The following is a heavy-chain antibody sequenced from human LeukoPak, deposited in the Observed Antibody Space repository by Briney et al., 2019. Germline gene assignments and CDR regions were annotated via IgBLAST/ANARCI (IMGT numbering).Heavy chain of an antibody. Sequence: ASVKVSCKASGGTFSSYAISWVRQAPGQGLEWMGGIVPIFGTANYAQKFQGRVTITADESTSTAYMELSSLRSEDTAVYYCARDILGYCSGGSCPPDYWGQGTLVTVSS. CDR2: IVPIFGTA. J-gene: IGHJ4*02. CDR3: ARDILGYCSGGSCPPDY. CDR1: GGTFSSYA. D-gene: IGHD2-15*01. V-gene: IGHV1-69*13.